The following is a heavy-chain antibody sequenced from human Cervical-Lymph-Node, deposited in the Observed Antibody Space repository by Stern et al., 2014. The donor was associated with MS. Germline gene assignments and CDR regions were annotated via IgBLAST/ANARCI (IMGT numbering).Heavy chain of an antibody. V-gene: IGHV4-59*08. D-gene: IGHD3-10*01. CDR1: GDSLSSNH. CDR3: ARRVRGMDY. J-gene: IGHJ4*02. Sequence: QVQLGQSGPGLVKPSETLSLTCTVSGDSLSSNHWSWIRQFPGKGLEWIGYVYYSGSTNYNPSLKSRVNISVDMSTNQLSLKLNPVTAADTAVYYCARRVRGMDYWGQGTLVTVSS. CDR2: VYYSGST.